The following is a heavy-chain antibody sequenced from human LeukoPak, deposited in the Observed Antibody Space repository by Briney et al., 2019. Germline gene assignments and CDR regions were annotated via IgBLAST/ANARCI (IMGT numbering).Heavy chain of an antibody. CDR3: ARLMVRGGYYYYYGMDV. V-gene: IGHV3-48*03. CDR2: ISSSGSTI. Sequence: GGSLRLSCAASGFTFSSYEMIWVRQARGKGLEWVSYISSSGSTIYYADSVKGRFTISRDNAKNSLYLQMNSLRAEDTAVYYCARLMVRGGYYYYYGMDVWGQGTTVTVSS. CDR1: GFTFSSYE. J-gene: IGHJ6*02. D-gene: IGHD3-10*01.